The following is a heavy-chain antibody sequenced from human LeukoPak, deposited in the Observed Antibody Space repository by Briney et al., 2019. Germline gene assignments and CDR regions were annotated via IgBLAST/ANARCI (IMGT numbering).Heavy chain of an antibody. J-gene: IGHJ4*02. Sequence: GGSLRLSCAASGLTFSSYGMHWVRQAPGKGLEWVAVISYDGSNKYYADSVKGRFTISRDNSKNTLYLQMNSPRAEDTAVYYCAKHYGDYRGALDYWGQGTLVTVSS. CDR2: ISYDGSNK. D-gene: IGHD4-17*01. CDR3: AKHYGDYRGALDY. V-gene: IGHV3-30*18. CDR1: GLTFSSYG.